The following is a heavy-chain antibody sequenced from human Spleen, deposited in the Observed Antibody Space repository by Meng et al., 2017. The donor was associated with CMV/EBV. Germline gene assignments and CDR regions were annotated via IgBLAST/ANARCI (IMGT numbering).Heavy chain of an antibody. CDR2: IDKSGSN. CDR1: GDSISSGSYY. J-gene: IGHJ4*02. Sequence: SLTCTVSGDSISSGSYYWSWIRQSPGKGLEWIGSIDKSGSNNYNPSLESRLTISIDMSKNQFSLKLTSVTAADTAYYYCTSGGSMAAYWGQGTLVTVSS. V-gene: IGHV4-61*01. CDR3: TSGGSMAAY. D-gene: IGHD1-26*01.